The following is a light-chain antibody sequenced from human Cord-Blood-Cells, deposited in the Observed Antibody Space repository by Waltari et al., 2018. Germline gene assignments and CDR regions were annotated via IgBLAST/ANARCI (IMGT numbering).Light chain of an antibody. V-gene: IGKV3-20*01. CDR3: QQYGSSPFT. J-gene: IGKJ3*01. CDR2: GAS. CDR1: QSVSISY. Sequence: EIVLKQSPGTLSLSSGERATLSCRASQSVSISYLAWYQQKPGQAPRLLIYGASSRATGIPDRFSGSGSGTDFTLTISRLEPEDFAVYYCQQYGSSPFTFGPGTKVDIK.